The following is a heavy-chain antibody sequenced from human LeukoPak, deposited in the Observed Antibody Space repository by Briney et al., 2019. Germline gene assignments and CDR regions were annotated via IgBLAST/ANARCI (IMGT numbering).Heavy chain of an antibody. J-gene: IGHJ4*02. Sequence: ASVKVSCKASGYTFTGYHMHWVRQAPGQGLEWMGRINPNSGDTNYAQNFQGRVTMTRDTSISTAYMELNRLRSDDTAVYYCARDCCSSTSCLFDYWGQGTLVTVSS. CDR1: GYTFTGYH. CDR2: INPNSGDT. V-gene: IGHV1-2*06. CDR3: ARDCCSSTSCLFDY. D-gene: IGHD2-2*01.